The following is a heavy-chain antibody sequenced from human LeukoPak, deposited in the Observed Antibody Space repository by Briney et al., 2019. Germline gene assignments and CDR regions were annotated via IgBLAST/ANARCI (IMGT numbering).Heavy chain of an antibody. CDR1: GFTVSSYA. Sequence: GGSLRLSCAASGFTVSSYAMHWVRQAPGKGLEWVAVISYDGSNKYYADSVKGRFTISRDNSKNTLYLQMNSLRAEDTAVYYCAREIGDFDYFDYWGQGTLVTVSS. D-gene: IGHD2-21*02. V-gene: IGHV3-30*04. J-gene: IGHJ4*02. CDR2: ISYDGSNK. CDR3: AREIGDFDYFDY.